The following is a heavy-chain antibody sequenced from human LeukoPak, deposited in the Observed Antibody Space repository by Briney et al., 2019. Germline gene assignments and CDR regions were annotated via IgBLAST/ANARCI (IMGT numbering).Heavy chain of an antibody. CDR3: ARLRYYYDSSGYPAAFDI. V-gene: IGHV3-7*01. CDR2: IKQDGSEK. CDR1: GFTFSTYW. J-gene: IGHJ3*02. Sequence: PGGSLRLSCAASGFTFSTYWMTWVRQAPGKGLEWVANIKQDGSEKYYVDSVKSRFTISRDNAKSSLYLQMNSLRAEDTAMYYCARLRYYYDSSGYPAAFDIWGQETMATVSS. D-gene: IGHD3-22*01.